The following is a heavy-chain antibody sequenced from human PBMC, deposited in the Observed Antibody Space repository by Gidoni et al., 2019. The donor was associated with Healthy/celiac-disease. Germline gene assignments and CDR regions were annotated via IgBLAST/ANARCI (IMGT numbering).Heavy chain of an antibody. Sequence: EVQLVQSGAEVKKPGESLKISCKGSGYSFTSYWIGWVRQMPGKGLEWMGISYPGDSDTRYSPSFQGQVTISDDKSISTAFLQGSSLKASDTAMYYCARQYSSSWRKTYDFDYWGQGTLVTVSS. D-gene: IGHD6-13*01. CDR2: SYPGDSDT. CDR1: GYSFTSYW. J-gene: IGHJ4*02. V-gene: IGHV5-51*01. CDR3: ARQYSSSWRKTYDFDY.